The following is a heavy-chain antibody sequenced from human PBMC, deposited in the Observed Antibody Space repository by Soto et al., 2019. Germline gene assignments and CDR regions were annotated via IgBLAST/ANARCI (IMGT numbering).Heavy chain of an antibody. Sequence: QVQLQESGPGLVKPSETLSLTCTVSGGSISNYYWSWVRQPPGKGLEWIGYIYDSGSTNYNPSLNTLVTRSVYTSKNQFSLRLTSVTAADTAVSSCAAAPRYWGQGTLVTVSS. CDR3: AAAPRY. D-gene: IGHD2-15*01. CDR2: IYDSGST. J-gene: IGHJ4*02. V-gene: IGHV4-59*01. CDR1: GGSISNYY.